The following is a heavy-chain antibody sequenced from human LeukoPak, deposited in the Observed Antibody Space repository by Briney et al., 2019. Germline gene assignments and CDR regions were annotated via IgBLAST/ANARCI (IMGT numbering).Heavy chain of an antibody. J-gene: IGHJ4*02. V-gene: IGHV3-15*01. CDR1: GFTFNDAW. CDR2: IKSKTDGGTT. Sequence: GGSLRLSCAASGFTFNDAWMNWVRQGSGKGLEWVGRIKSKTDGGTTDYAAPVKGRFTISRDDSKNILYLQMNSLKIEDTAVYYCSTGRLDYRGQGILVTVSS. CDR3: STGRLDY.